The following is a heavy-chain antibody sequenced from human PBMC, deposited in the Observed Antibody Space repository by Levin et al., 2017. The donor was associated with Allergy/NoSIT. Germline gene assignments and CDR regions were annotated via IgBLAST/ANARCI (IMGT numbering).Heavy chain of an antibody. CDR1: GFTFSSYS. Sequence: PGGSLRLSCAASGFTFSSYSMNWVRQAPGKGLEWVSYISSSSSTIYYADSVKGRFTISRDNAKNSLYLQMNSLRAEDTAVYYCARDEWQWLPRGGDAFDIWGQGTMVTVSS. CDR3: ARDEWQWLPRGGDAFDI. J-gene: IGHJ3*02. CDR2: ISSSSSTI. D-gene: IGHD6-19*01. V-gene: IGHV3-48*01.